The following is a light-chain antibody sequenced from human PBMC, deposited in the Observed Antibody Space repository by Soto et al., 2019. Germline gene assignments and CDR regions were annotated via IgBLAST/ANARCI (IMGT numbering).Light chain of an antibody. CDR3: CSYAGSYTLYV. V-gene: IGLV2-11*01. CDR2: DVS. CDR1: SSDVGGYSY. J-gene: IGLJ1*01. Sequence: QSALTQPRSVSGSPGRSVTISCTGTSSDVGGYSYVSWFQQHPGKAPKLMINDVSKRPSGVPDRFSGSKTGNTASLTISGLQAEDEADYYCCSYAGSYTLYVFGTGTKVTVL.